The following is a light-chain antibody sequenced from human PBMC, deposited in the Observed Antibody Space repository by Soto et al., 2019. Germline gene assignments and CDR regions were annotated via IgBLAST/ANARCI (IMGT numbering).Light chain of an antibody. CDR1: HRVNNY. V-gene: IGKV3-15*01. Sequence: EILMTQSPATLSVSPVERATLSCMASHRVNNYLAWYQQRPGQAPRLLIYDASTRATGIPARFSGSGSGTEFTLTISSLQSEDFAVYYCQQYNNWPVTFGGGTKVDIK. J-gene: IGKJ4*01. CDR3: QQYNNWPVT. CDR2: DAS.